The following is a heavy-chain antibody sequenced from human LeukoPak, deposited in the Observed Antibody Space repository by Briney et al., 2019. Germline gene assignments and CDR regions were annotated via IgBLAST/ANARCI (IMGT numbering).Heavy chain of an antibody. J-gene: IGHJ6*03. Sequence: ASVKVSCKASGYTFTSYAMNWVRQAPGQGLEWMGWINTNTGNPTYAQGFTGRFVFSLDTSVSTAYLQISSLKAEDTAVYYCARDQQQLFHYYYYMDVWGKGTTVTVSS. CDR1: GYTFTSYA. V-gene: IGHV7-4-1*02. D-gene: IGHD6-13*01. CDR3: ARDQQQLFHYYYYMDV. CDR2: INTNTGNP.